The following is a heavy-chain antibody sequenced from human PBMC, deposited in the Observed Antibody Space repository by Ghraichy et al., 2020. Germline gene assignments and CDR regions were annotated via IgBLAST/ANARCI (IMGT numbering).Heavy chain of an antibody. J-gene: IGHJ4*02. CDR3: VRGKGVLAARLDYFQY. CDR2: IYSDGSST. CDR1: GFTFSNYW. Sequence: GESLRLSCAVSGFTFSNYWMHWVRQAPGKGLVWVSRIYSDGSSTTYADSVKGRFTISRDNARNTLFLQMNSLRAEDTALYYCVRGKGVLAARLDYFQYWGQGTQVTVSS. V-gene: IGHV3-74*01. D-gene: IGHD6-6*01.